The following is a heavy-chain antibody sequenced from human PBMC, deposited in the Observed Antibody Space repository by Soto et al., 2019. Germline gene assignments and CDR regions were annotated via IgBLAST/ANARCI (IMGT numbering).Heavy chain of an antibody. CDR2: IYYSGST. V-gene: IGHV4-30-4*01. CDR1: GGSISSGDYY. J-gene: IGHJ4*02. D-gene: IGHD3-16*01. CDR3: ARDRARLGGHDY. Sequence: SETLSLTCTVSGGSISSGDYYWRWIRQPPGKGLEWIGYIYYSGSTYYNPSLKSRVTISVDTSKNQFPLKLSSVTAADTAVYYCARDRARLGGHDYWGQGTLVTVYS.